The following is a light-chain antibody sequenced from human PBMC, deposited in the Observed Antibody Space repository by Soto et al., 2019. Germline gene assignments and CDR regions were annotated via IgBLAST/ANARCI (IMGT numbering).Light chain of an antibody. Sequence: EIILTQSPASLSVSPGERATLSCRASQSVNNNLAWYQQKPGQAPRLLIYGASTRATGIPGRFRGSGSGTEFTLTITSLQSEDFAIYYCQQYGSSPSTFGGGTKVEIK. J-gene: IGKJ4*01. V-gene: IGKV3-15*01. CDR2: GAS. CDR3: QQYGSSPST. CDR1: QSVNNN.